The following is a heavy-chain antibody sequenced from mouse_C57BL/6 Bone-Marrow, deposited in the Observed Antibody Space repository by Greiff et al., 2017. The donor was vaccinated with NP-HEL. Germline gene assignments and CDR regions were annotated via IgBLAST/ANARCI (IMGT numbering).Heavy chain of an antibody. J-gene: IGHJ4*01. V-gene: IGHV3-6*01. CDR3: ARALYGSIDSYYAMDY. Sequence: EVQLQESGPGLVKPSQSLSLTCSVTGYSITSGYYWNWIRQFPGNKLEWMGYISYDGSNNYNPSLKNRISITRDTSKNQFFLKLNSVTTEDTATYYCARALYGSIDSYYAMDYWGQGTSVTVSS. CDR1: GYSITSGYY. CDR2: ISYDGSN. D-gene: IGHD1-1*01.